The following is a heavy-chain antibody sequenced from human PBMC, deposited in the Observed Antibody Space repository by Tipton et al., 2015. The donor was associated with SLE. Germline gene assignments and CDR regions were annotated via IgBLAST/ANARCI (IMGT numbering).Heavy chain of an antibody. V-gene: IGHV4-61*02. D-gene: IGHD1-26*01. CDR3: ARAATSLAAFDI. CDR1: GGSISSGGYY. J-gene: IGHJ3*02. Sequence: TLSLTCTVSGGSISSGGYYWSWIRQPAGKGLEWIGRIYTSGSTNYNPSLKSRVTMSVDTSKNQFSLKLSSVTAADTAVYYCARAATSLAAFDIWGQGTMVTVSS. CDR2: IYTSGST.